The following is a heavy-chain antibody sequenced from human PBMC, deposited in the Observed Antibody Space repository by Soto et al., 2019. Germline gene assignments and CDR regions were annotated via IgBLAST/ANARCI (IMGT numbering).Heavy chain of an antibody. Sequence: ESGGGLVKPGGSLRLSCAASGFTFRSYSMNWVRQAPGKGLEWVSSISSSSSYIYYADSVKGRFTISRDNATNSLYLQMNSLRAEDTAVYYCARDGVTAAGPSYGMDVWGQGTTVIVS. CDR3: ARDGVTAAGPSYGMDV. CDR1: GFTFRSYS. J-gene: IGHJ6*02. V-gene: IGHV3-21*01. D-gene: IGHD6-13*01. CDR2: ISSSSSYI.